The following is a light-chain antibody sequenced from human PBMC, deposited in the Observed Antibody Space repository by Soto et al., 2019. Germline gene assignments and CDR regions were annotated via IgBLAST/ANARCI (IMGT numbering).Light chain of an antibody. V-gene: IGKV1-39*01. J-gene: IGKJ2*01. CDR3: QQSANTPYT. CDR1: QNIRNY. CDR2: AAY. Sequence: DIQMTQSPSSLSASVGDRVTITCRASQNIRNYLNWYQQTPGKAPKLLIYAAYSLQSGVPSRFSGSGSGTDFNLTSTGLQPVYSGTYYSQQSANTPYTFGQGTKLEIK.